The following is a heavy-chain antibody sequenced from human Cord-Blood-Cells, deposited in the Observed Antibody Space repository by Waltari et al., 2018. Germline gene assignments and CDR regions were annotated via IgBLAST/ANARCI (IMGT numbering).Heavy chain of an antibody. CDR3: AKDTAAARYWYFDL. CDR2: ISLSSGSI. V-gene: IGHV3-9*03. Sequence: EVQLVESGGGLVQPGRSLRFSCAASGFTFDDYAMHGVRKAPGEDMEWGAGISLSSGSIGYADSVKGRFTISRDNAKNSLYLQMNSLRAEDMALYYCAKDTAAARYWYFDLWGRGTLVTVSS. J-gene: IGHJ2*01. CDR1: GFTFDDYA. D-gene: IGHD6-6*01.